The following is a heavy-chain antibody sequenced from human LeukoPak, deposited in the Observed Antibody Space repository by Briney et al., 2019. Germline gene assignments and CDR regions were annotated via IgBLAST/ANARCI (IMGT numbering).Heavy chain of an antibody. Sequence: SMKVSCKASGGTFSSYAISWVRQAPGQGLEWMGGIIPIFGTANYAQKFQGRVTITADESTSTAYMELSSLRSEDTAVYYCARGQIHSNYFDYWGQGTLVTVSS. J-gene: IGHJ4*02. CDR3: ARGQIHSNYFDY. V-gene: IGHV1-69*13. CDR2: IIPIFGTA. D-gene: IGHD4-11*01. CDR1: GGTFSSYA.